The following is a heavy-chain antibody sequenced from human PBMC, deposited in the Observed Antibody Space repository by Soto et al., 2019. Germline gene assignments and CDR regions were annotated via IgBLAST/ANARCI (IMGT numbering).Heavy chain of an antibody. J-gene: IGHJ6*03. CDR1: GGSISSSSYY. Sequence: SETLSLTCTVSGGSISSSSYYWGWIRQPPGKGLEWIGSIYYSGSTYYNPSLKSRVTISVDTSKNQFSLKLSSVTAADTAVYYCARLGCSSTSCYLVYYYYYMDVWGKGTTVTVSS. V-gene: IGHV4-39*01. CDR2: IYYSGST. CDR3: ARLGCSSTSCYLVYYYYYMDV. D-gene: IGHD2-2*01.